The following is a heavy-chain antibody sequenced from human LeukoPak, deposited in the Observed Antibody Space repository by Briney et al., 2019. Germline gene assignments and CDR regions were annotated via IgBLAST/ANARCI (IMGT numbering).Heavy chain of an antibody. Sequence: SETLSLTCTVSGGSISSHYWSWIRQPPGKGLEWIGYIYYSGSTNYNPSLKSRVTISVDTSKNQFSLKLSSVTAADTAVYYCARDRDPLPGCYYYYYMDVWGKGTTVTVSS. V-gene: IGHV4-59*11. CDR2: IYYSGST. D-gene: IGHD5-24*01. CDR1: GGSISSHY. CDR3: ARDRDPLPGCYYYYYMDV. J-gene: IGHJ6*03.